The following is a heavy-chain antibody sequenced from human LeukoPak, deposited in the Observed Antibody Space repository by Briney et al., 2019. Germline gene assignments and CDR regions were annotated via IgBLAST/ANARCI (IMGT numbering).Heavy chain of an antibody. CDR1: GFTFSSYS. J-gene: IGHJ4*02. Sequence: PGGSLRLSCAASGFTFSSYSMSWVRQAPGKGLEWVSEISGSGGSTNYADSVKGRFTISRDNSKNTLYLQMNSLRAEDTAVYYCAKVEYYDILTGSSFDYWGQGTLVTVSS. CDR2: ISGSGGST. V-gene: IGHV3-23*01. D-gene: IGHD3-9*01. CDR3: AKVEYYDILTGSSFDY.